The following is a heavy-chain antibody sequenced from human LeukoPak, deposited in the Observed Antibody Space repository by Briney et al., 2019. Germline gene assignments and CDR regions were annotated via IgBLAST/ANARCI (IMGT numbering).Heavy chain of an antibody. CDR2: IIPILGIA. CDR1: GGTFSSYA. CDR3: ARSPVVPAATYYFDY. D-gene: IGHD2-2*01. V-gene: IGHV1-69*04. J-gene: IGHJ4*02. Sequence: SVKVSCKASGGTFSSYAISWVRQAPGQGLEWMGRIIPILGIANYAQKFQGRVTITADKSTSTAYMELSSLRSEDTAVYYCARSPVVPAATYYFDYWGQGTLVNVSS.